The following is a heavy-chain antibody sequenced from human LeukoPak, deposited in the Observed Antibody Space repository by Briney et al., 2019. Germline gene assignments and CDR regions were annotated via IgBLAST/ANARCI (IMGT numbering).Heavy chain of an antibody. J-gene: IGHJ4*02. V-gene: IGHV3-48*02. Sequence: GGSLRLSCAASGFTFSSYNMNWVRQAPGKGLERVSYISSSSSTIYYADSVKGRFTISRDNAKNSLYLQMNSLRDEDTAVYYCAREYSSSSGSVSDYWGQGTLVTVSS. CDR3: AREYSSSSGSVSDY. CDR2: ISSSSSTI. CDR1: GFTFSSYN. D-gene: IGHD6-6*01.